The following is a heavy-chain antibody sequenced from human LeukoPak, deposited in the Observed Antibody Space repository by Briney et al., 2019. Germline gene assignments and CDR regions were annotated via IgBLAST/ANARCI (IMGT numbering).Heavy chain of an antibody. CDR1: GFTFSSYS. CDR2: IGISSGNT. Sequence: GGSLRLSCAASGFTFSSYSMNGVRQAPGKGREWMSYIGISSGNTKYADSVKGRFTISGDKAKNSVYLQMNSLRVEDTAVYYCERDTKYAFDNWGQGTLVTVSS. D-gene: IGHD2-2*01. CDR3: ERDTKYAFDN. J-gene: IGHJ4*02. V-gene: IGHV3-48*01.